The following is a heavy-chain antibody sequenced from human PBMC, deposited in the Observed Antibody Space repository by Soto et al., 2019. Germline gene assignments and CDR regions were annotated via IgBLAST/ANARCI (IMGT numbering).Heavy chain of an antibody. CDR2: IYWNDDG. V-gene: IGHV2-5*01. Sequence: QITLKESGPTLVKPTQTLTLTCSFSGFSLNTAGMGVGWIRQPPGKALEWLALIYWNDDGRYNPSLKSRLTISLDSSKNQVVLTMTNMDPVDTATYSCEHLYNWNYITAFDYWGRGILVSVSS. CDR3: EHLYNWNYITAFDY. J-gene: IGHJ4*02. D-gene: IGHD1-7*01. CDR1: GFSLNTAGMG.